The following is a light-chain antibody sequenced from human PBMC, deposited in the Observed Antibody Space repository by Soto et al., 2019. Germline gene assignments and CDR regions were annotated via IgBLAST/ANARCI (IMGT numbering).Light chain of an antibody. V-gene: IGLV2-14*01. CDR3: SSYTSSSTLV. CDR2: EVS. CDR1: INDVGGYNY. Sequence: QSVLTPPASVSGSPGQSITISCTGTINDVGGYNYVSWYQQHPGKAPKLMIYEVSNRPAGVSNRFSGSKSGNTASLTISGLQAEDEADYYCSSYTSSSTLVFGTGTKVTVL. J-gene: IGLJ1*01.